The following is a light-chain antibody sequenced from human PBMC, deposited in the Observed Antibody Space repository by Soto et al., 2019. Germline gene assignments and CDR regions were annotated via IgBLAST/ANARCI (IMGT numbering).Light chain of an antibody. Sequence: DIQITQSPSTLSASVGDRVTITCRASQSISSWLAWYQQKPGKAPKLLIYKASSLESGVPSRFRGSGSGTEFTLTISRLQPDDFETYYCQQYNSYSWTFGQGTKVDIK. J-gene: IGKJ1*01. CDR1: QSISSW. CDR3: QQYNSYSWT. CDR2: KAS. V-gene: IGKV1-5*03.